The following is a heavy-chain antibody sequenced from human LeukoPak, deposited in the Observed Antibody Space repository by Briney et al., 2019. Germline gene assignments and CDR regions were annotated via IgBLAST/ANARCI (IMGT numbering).Heavy chain of an antibody. CDR1: GFTFSSYE. CDR3: ARGHYDILTGYYISTVDY. J-gene: IGHJ4*02. D-gene: IGHD3-9*01. CDR2: ISSSGSTI. Sequence: GGSLRLSCAASGFTFSSYEMNWVRQAPGKGLEWVSYISSSGSTIYYADSVKGRFTISRDNAKNSLYLQMNSLRAEDTAVYYCARGHYDILTGYYISTVDYWGQGTLVTVSS. V-gene: IGHV3-48*03.